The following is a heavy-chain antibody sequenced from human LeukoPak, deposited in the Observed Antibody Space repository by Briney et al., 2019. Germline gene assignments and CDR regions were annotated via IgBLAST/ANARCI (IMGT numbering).Heavy chain of an antibody. CDR1: GYTFTGYY. CDR2: INPNGGGT. D-gene: IGHD3-9*01. Sequence: GASVKVSCKASGYTFTGYYMHWVRQAPGQGLEWMGWINPNGGGTNYAQKFQGRVTMTRDTSISTAYMELSRLRSDDTAVYYCARLRYFDWYLEYWGQGTLVTVSS. V-gene: IGHV1-2*02. CDR3: ARLRYFDWYLEY. J-gene: IGHJ4*02.